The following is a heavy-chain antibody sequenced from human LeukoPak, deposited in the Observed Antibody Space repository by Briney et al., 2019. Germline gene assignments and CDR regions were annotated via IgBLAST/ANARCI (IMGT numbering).Heavy chain of an antibody. D-gene: IGHD3-22*01. V-gene: IGHV1-8*01. CDR3: ATRSGYYIDY. J-gene: IGHJ4*02. CDR2: MSPNSGDT. Sequence: ASVKVSCKASGYTFTSYDFNWVRQATGQRPEWMGWMSPNSGDTGYAQKFQDRVTMTRNTSISTAYMELSSLRSDDTAVYYCATRSGYYIDYWGQGTLVTVSS. CDR1: GYTFTSYD.